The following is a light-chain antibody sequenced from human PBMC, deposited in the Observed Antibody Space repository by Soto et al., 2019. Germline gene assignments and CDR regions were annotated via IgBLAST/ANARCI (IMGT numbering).Light chain of an antibody. CDR3: ATWDTSLSAGL. CDR1: SSNIGNHY. V-gene: IGLV1-51*01. CDR2: DTY. J-gene: IGLJ1*01. Sequence: QSVLTQPPSVSAAPGQNVTISCSVSSSNIGNHYVSWYQHLPGTAPKLLIYDTYKRPSGIPDRISGSKSGPSAILDITGLQTGDEADYYCATWDTSLSAGLFGSGTKVTVL.